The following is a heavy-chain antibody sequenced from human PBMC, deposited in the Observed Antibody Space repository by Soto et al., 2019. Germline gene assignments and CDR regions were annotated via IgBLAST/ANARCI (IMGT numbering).Heavy chain of an antibody. CDR2: ISSSSSYI. Sequence: EVQLVESGGGLVKPGGSLRLSCAASGFTFSTYSMNWVRQAPGKGLEWVSSISSSSSYIYYADSVKGRFTISRDNAKNSLYLQMNSLRAEDTAVYYCARGILNSYCGGDCYSYYYYGMDVWGQGTTVTVSS. D-gene: IGHD2-21*02. V-gene: IGHV3-21*02. J-gene: IGHJ6*02. CDR3: ARGILNSYCGGDCYSYYYYGMDV. CDR1: GFTFSTYS.